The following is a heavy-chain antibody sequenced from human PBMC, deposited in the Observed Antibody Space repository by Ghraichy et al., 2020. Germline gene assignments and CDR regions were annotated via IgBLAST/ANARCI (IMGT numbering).Heavy chain of an antibody. J-gene: IGHJ4*02. CDR1: GYTFTGYY. CDR2: INPNSGGT. Sequence: ASVKVSCKASGYTFTGYYMHWVRQAPGQGLEWMGWINPNSGGTNYAQKFQGRVTMTRDTSISTAYMELSRLRSDDTAVYYCARGDWASYYDSSGYRPADFDYWGQGTLVTVSS. V-gene: IGHV1-2*02. CDR3: ARGDWASYYDSSGYRPADFDY. D-gene: IGHD3-22*01.